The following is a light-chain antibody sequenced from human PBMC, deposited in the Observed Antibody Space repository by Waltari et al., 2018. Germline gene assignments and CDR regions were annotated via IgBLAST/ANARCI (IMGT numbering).Light chain of an antibody. J-gene: IGKJ4*02. Sequence: EIVLTQSPGTLSLFPGERATLSCRASQSVTRYFTWYQQKPGLAPSLLIYDTSNRATSIPARFIGSGSGTDFSLTINSLESEDFAVYYCQQRANWPLTFGGGTKVEIK. CDR2: DTS. V-gene: IGKV3-11*01. CDR1: QSVTRY. CDR3: QQRANWPLT.